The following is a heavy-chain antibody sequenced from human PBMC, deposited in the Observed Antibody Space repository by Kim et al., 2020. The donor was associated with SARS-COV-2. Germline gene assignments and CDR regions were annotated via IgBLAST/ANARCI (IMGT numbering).Heavy chain of an antibody. V-gene: IGHV3-64D*09. CDR2: ISSNGGST. D-gene: IGHD2-15*01. Sequence: GGSLRLSCSASGFTFSSYAMHWVRQAPGKGLEYVSAISSNGGSTYYADSVKGRFTISRDNSKNTLYLQMSSLRAEDTAVYYCVRILPLGGPIYYYYYGMDVWGQGTTVTVSS. CDR3: VRILPLGGPIYYYYYGMDV. J-gene: IGHJ6*02. CDR1: GFTFSSYA.